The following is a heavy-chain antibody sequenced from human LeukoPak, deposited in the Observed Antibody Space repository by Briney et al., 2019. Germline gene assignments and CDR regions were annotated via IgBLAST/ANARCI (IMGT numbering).Heavy chain of an antibody. CDR3: ATDRDNSDWQKRFDS. CDR2: INQDASEI. J-gene: IGHJ4*02. CDR1: GFTFSTYW. D-gene: IGHD2-21*02. Sequence: GGSLRLSCAASGFTFSTYWMNWYRQAPGQGLEWVGNINQDASEINYVDSVRGRFTISRDNAENSLHLQMNSLRAEDTAVYYCATDRDNSDWQKRFDSWGQGTLVTVSS. V-gene: IGHV3-7*01.